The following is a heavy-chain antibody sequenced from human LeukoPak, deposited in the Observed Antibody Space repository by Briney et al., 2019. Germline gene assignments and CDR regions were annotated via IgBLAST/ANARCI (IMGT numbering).Heavy chain of an antibody. CDR1: GGSISSSSYY. D-gene: IGHD5-18*01. J-gene: IGHJ4*02. CDR3: VRQDTAMVYFDY. V-gene: IGHV4-39*01. CDR2: IYYSGST. Sequence: SSETLSLTCTVSGGSISSSSYYWGWIRQPPGKGLEWIGSIYYSGSTYYNPSLKSRVTISVDTSKNQFSLKLSSVTAADTAVYYCVRQDTAMVYFDYWGQGTLVTVSS.